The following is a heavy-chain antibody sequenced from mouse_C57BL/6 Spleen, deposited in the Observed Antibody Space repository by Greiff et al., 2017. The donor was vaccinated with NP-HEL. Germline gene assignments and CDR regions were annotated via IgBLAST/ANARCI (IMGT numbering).Heavy chain of an antibody. CDR1: GYTFTSYW. V-gene: IGHV1-61*01. J-gene: IGHJ2*01. CDR3: ARLGYGSSRFDY. CDR2: IYPSDSET. Sequence: VQLQQPGAELVRPGSSVKLSCKASGYTFTSYWMDWVKQRPGQGLEWIGNIYPSDSETHYNQKFKDKATLTVDKSSSTAYMQLSSLTSEDSAVYYCARLGYGSSRFDYWGQGTTLTVSS. D-gene: IGHD1-1*01.